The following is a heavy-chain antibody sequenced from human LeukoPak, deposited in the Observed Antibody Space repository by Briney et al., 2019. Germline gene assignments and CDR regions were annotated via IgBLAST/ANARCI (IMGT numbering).Heavy chain of an antibody. CDR3: AEDPGQYDFEY. D-gene: IGHD4-11*01. J-gene: IGHJ4*02. CDR2: IIPIFGTA. V-gene: IGHV1-69*05. CDR1: GGTFSSYA. Sequence: SVKVSCKASGGTFSSYAISWVRQAPGQGLEGVGRIIPIFGTANYAQKFQGRVTITTDESTSTAYMERSSLRAEENAAYYCAEDPGQYDFEYRGPMILVTVSS.